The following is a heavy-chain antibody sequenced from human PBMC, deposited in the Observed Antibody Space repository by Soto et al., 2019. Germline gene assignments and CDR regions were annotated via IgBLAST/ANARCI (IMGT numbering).Heavy chain of an antibody. J-gene: IGHJ5*02. CDR2: ISGSGGST. CDR1: GFTFSSYA. D-gene: IGHD2-15*01. CDR3: AKDGYCSGGSCYFVFNKKWFDP. Sequence: GGSLRLSCAASGFTFSSYAMSWVRQAPGKGLEWVSAISGSGGSTYYADSVKGRFTISGDNSKNTLYLQMNSLRAEDTAVYYCAKDGYCSGGSCYFVFNKKWFDPWGQGTLVTVSS. V-gene: IGHV3-23*01.